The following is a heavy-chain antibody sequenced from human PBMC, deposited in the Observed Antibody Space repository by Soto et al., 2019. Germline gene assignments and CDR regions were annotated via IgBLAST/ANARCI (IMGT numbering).Heavy chain of an antibody. V-gene: IGHV4-59*01. Sequence: SETLSLTCNVSGGSTSNYFWSWIRQPPGKGLEWIGYIYFTGSTEYNPTLKSRVTTSVDTSKNQFSLKLTSVTAADTAVYFCARGTQVPSARRYYFDSWGQGTLGTVSS. CDR1: GGSTSNYF. CDR3: ARGTQVPSARRYYFDS. D-gene: IGHD2-2*01. J-gene: IGHJ4*02. CDR2: IYFTGST.